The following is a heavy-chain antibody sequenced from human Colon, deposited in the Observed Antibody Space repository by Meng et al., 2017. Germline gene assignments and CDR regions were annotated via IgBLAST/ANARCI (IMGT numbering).Heavy chain of an antibody. CDR3: ARDWGDVRGGFDF. CDR2: TYYRSKYYN. Sequence: QVQLQQSGPGLVNPPQTLSLTCAISGDSVSSNSAAWNWIRQSPSRGLEWLGRTYYRSKYYNDYALSVKSRITINPDTSKNQFSLQLNSVTPEDTAIYYCARDWGDVRGGFDFWGQGTLVTVSS. J-gene: IGHJ4*02. D-gene: IGHD3-10*02. V-gene: IGHV6-1*01. CDR1: GDSVSSNSAA.